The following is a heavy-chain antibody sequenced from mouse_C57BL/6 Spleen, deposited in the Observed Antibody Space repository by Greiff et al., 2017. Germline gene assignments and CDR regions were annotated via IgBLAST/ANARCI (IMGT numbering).Heavy chain of an antibody. CDR2: IYPGSGST. D-gene: IGHD1-1*01. J-gene: IGHJ4*01. V-gene: IGHV1-55*01. Sequence: VQLQQPGAELVKPGASVKMSCQASGYTFTSYWITWVKQRPGQGLEWIGDIYPGSGSTNYNEKFQRKSTLTVDTSSSTAYLQLSSLTSDDSAVYYCASHYYYGSSDGAMDYWGQGTSVTVAS. CDR3: ASHYYYGSSDGAMDY. CDR1: GYTFTSYW.